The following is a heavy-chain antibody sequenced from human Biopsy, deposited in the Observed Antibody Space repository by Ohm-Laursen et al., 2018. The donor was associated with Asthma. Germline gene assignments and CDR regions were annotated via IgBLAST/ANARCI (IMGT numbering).Heavy chain of an antibody. CDR3: VKALGGGDGFDV. CDR1: GFTFSSYA. J-gene: IGHJ3*01. CDR2: ICTSGGSK. V-gene: IGHV3-23*01. Sequence: SLRLSCTASGFTFSSYAMSWVRQTPDRGLEWVSGICTSGGSKYYADSVKGRFTLSRDNSKTTLSLQMNSLTEGDTAVYYCVKALGGGDGFDVWGLGTTVTVSS.